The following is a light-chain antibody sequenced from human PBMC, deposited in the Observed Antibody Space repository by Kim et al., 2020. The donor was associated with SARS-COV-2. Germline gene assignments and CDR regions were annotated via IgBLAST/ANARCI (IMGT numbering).Light chain of an antibody. CDR3: HQYNGTPQA. CDR1: QSLLYSSNNRNY. V-gene: IGKV4-1*01. J-gene: IGKJ1*01. Sequence: DIVMTQSPDSLAVSLGERATINCKSSQSLLYSSNNRNYLAWYQQKPGQPPKQLIYWASTRESGVPDRFSGSGSGTDFTLTISSLQAEDVAIYYCHQYNGTPQAFGQGTKVDIK. CDR2: WAS.